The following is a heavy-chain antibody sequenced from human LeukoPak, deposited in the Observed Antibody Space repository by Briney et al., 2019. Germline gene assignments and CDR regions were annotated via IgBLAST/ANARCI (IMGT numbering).Heavy chain of an antibody. CDR3: ARTSQYYGGNQLFDY. CDR1: GGSVSSGDYY. V-gene: IGHV4-30-4*01. Sequence: SETLSLTCAVSGGSVSSGDYYWSWLRQPPGKGLEWIGYIYYSGSTYYNPSLKSRVTISVDTSKNQFSLKLSSVTAADTAVHYCARTSQYYGGNQLFDYWGQGTLVTVSS. CDR2: IYYSGST. D-gene: IGHD4-23*01. J-gene: IGHJ4*02.